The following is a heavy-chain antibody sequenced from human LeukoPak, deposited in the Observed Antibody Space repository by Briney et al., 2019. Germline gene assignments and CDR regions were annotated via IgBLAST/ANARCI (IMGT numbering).Heavy chain of an antibody. CDR2: INPDSGGT. Sequence: ASVKVSCKASGYTFTDYYMHRVRQAPGQGLEWMGGINPDSGGTNYAQKFQGRVTMTRDTSISTAYMELKSLRSDDTAVYYCAQWLVDFDYWGQGTLVTVSS. CDR1: GYTFTDYY. J-gene: IGHJ4*02. CDR3: AQWLVDFDY. D-gene: IGHD6-19*01. V-gene: IGHV1-2*02.